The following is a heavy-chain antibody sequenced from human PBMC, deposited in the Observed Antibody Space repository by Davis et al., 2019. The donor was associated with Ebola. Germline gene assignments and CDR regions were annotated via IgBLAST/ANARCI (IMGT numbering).Heavy chain of an antibody. CDR3: ATVYSHSWLHFDF. V-gene: IGHV1-8*01. CDR1: GYTFTSYD. D-gene: IGHD6-13*01. CDR2: MNPNSGNT. Sequence: ASVKVSCKASGYTFTSYDINWVRQATGQGLEWMGWMNPNSGNTGYAQKIQGRVTMAEDTSTDTGYMELRSLTSEDTAVYYCATVYSHSWLHFDFWGPGTLVTVSS. J-gene: IGHJ4*02.